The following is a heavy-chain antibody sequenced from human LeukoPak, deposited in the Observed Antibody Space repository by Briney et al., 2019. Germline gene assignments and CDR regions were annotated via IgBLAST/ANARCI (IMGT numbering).Heavy chain of an antibody. V-gene: IGHV1-46*01. J-gene: IGHJ3*02. CDR2: INPSGGST. CDR3: ASSESYYYDSSGYPGAFDI. D-gene: IGHD3-22*01. CDR1: GYTFTSYY. Sequence: ASVKVSCKASGYTFTSYYMHWVRQAPGQGLEWMGIINPSGGSTSYAQKFQGRVTMTTDTSTSTAYMELRSLRSDDTAVYYCASSESYYYDSSGYPGAFDIWGQGTMVTVSS.